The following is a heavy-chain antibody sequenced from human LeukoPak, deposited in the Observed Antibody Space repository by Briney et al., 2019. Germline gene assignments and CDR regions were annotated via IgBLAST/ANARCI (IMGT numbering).Heavy chain of an antibody. V-gene: IGHV3-23*01. J-gene: IGHJ4*02. CDR1: GFTFSSYA. CDR3: AKGSYCSGGSCYSEFDY. CDR2: ISGSGGST. D-gene: IGHD2-15*01. Sequence: PGGSLRLSCAASGFTFSSYAMSWVRQAPGKGLECVSAISGSGGSTYYADSVKGRFTISRDNSKNTLYLQMNSLRAEDTAVYYCAKGSYCSGGSCYSEFDYWGQGTLVTVSS.